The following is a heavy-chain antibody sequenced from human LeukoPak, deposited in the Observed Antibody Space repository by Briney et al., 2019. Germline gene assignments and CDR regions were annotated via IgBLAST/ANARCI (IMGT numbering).Heavy chain of an antibody. Sequence: PGGSLRLSCVASGFTFNNFAMSWVRQAPGKGLQWVSAINGDGSDTHYADSVKGRFTISRDNSKNTLYLQMNNLRAEDTAVYYCAKYYYASGSYSHDYWGQGTLVIVSS. D-gene: IGHD3-10*01. CDR3: AKYYYASGSYSHDY. J-gene: IGHJ4*02. V-gene: IGHV3-23*01. CDR1: GFTFNNFA. CDR2: INGDGSDT.